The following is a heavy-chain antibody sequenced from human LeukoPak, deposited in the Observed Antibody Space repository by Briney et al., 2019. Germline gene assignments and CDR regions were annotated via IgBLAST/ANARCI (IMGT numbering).Heavy chain of an antibody. Sequence: GVSLRLSCAASGFTFSGYGMHWVRQTPGKGLEWVAVISYDGSNQYYADSVKGRFTISRDNSKNTMYLQMNSLRAEDTAVYYCAREVVITAAGWDAFDIWGQGTVVT. V-gene: IGHV3-30*03. J-gene: IGHJ3*02. CDR1: GFTFSGYG. CDR2: ISYDGSNQ. D-gene: IGHD6-13*01. CDR3: AREVVITAAGWDAFDI.